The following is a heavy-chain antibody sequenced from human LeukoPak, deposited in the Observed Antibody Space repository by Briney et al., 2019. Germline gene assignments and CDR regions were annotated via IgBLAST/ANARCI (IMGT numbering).Heavy chain of an antibody. V-gene: IGHV3-69-1*02. CDR3: ARDKDYGFDY. D-gene: IGHD4-17*01. CDR2: IGPTNNI. Sequence: PGGSLRLSCAVSANYMNWVRQAPGKGLEWISYIGPTNNIYYADSVKGRFAISRDNDKNSLYLQMSSLRDEDTALYYCARDKDYGFDYWGQGTLVTVSS. CDR1: SANY. J-gene: IGHJ4*02.